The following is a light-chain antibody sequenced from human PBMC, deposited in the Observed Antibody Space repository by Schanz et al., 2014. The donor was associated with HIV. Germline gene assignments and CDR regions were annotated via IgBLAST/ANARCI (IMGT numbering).Light chain of an antibody. J-gene: IGKJ2*01. CDR2: DAS. V-gene: IGKV1-33*01. CDR3: QQSYSPPYT. Sequence: DIQMTQSPSPLSAFVGDRVTITCQASQDINNYLNWYQQKPGKAPRLLIYDASNLETGVPSRFSGRRSGRDFTFTISSLQPEDFATYYCQQSYSPPYTFGQATKLEIK. CDR1: QDINNY.